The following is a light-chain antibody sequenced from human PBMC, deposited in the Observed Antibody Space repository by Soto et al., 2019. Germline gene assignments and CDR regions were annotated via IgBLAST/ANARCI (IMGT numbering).Light chain of an antibody. CDR3: QQYYDWPIT. CDR1: QSISTN. V-gene: IGKV3-15*01. J-gene: IGKJ5*01. CDR2: GAS. Sequence: EIVMTQSPATLSVSPGERATLSCRASQSISTNLVWYHQKPGQAPRLLIYGASTRATGIPARFSGSGSGTEFTLTISSLQSEDFAVYYCQQYYDWPITFGQGTRLDIK.